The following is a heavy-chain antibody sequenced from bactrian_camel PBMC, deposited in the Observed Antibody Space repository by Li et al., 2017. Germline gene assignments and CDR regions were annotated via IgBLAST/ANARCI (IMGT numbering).Heavy chain of an antibody. D-gene: IGHD1*01. Sequence: VQLVESGGGSVQAGGSLRLSCVASGSTHMRYCMAWFRQAPGKEREGVAAVYIGGGSAYYADSVKGRFTISQDNDKNTLYLQMNDLKLDDTAMYYCAADRASGCGSSSWPITGLYDHWGRGTQVTVS. CDR2: VYIGGGSA. CDR1: GSTHMRYC. V-gene: IGHV3S1*01. J-gene: IGHJ4*01. CDR3: AADRASGCGSSSWPITGLYDH.